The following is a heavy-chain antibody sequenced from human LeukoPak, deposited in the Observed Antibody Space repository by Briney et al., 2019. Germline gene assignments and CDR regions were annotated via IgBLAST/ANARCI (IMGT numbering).Heavy chain of an antibody. V-gene: IGHV3-53*01. CDR1: GFTVSSNY. Sequence: PGGSLRLSCAASGFTVSSNYMSWVRQAPGKGLEWVSVIYSGGSTYYADSVKGRFTISRDNSKNTLYLQMNSLRAEDTAVYYCARGRAGMGYYFDYWGQGTLVTVSS. J-gene: IGHJ4*02. D-gene: IGHD1-1*01. CDR3: ARGRAGMGYYFDY. CDR2: IYSGGST.